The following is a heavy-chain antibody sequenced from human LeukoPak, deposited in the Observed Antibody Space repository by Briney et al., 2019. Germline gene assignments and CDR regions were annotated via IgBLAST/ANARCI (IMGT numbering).Heavy chain of an antibody. D-gene: IGHD3-22*01. CDR2: ISGSSNYI. CDR1: GFTFSNYG. Sequence: PGGSLRLSCAASGFTFSNYGMNWVRQAPGKELEWVSSISGSSNYIYYADSVKGRFTISRDNAKNSLYLQMNSLRAEDTAVYYCARENALYYDSSGYYYHWGQGTLVTVSS. V-gene: IGHV3-21*01. CDR3: ARENALYYDSSGYYYH. J-gene: IGHJ5*02.